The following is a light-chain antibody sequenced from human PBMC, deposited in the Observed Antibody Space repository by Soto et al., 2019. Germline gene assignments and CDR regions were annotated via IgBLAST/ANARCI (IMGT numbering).Light chain of an antibody. CDR3: AAWDDSLSGWV. Sequence: QSVLTQPPSASGTPGQRVTISCSGHNSNIGSNYVYWYLQLPGTAPKLLIYRNNQRPSGVPDRFSGSKSGTSASLLISGLRSEYEADYYCAAWDDSLSGWVFGGGSKVTVL. CDR1: NSNIGSNY. CDR2: RNN. J-gene: IGLJ3*02. V-gene: IGLV1-47*01.